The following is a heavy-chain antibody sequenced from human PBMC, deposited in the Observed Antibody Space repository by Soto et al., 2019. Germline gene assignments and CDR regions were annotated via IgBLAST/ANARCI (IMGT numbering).Heavy chain of an antibody. D-gene: IGHD2-2*03. Sequence: SLRLSCAASGVTFSSYSVNWVRQAPGKVLEWVSSISSSSSYIYYADSVKGRFTISRDNAKNSLYLQMNSLRAKDTAVYYCASMDIVVVPPYYGMDVWGQGTTVTVSS. CDR2: ISSSSSYI. J-gene: IGHJ6*02. CDR3: ASMDIVVVPPYYGMDV. CDR1: GVTFSSYS. V-gene: IGHV3-21*01.